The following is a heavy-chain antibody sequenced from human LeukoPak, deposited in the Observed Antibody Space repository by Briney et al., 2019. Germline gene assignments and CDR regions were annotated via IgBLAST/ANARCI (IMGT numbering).Heavy chain of an antibody. J-gene: IGHJ4*02. CDR1: GFTFSNYG. D-gene: IGHD2/OR15-2a*01. CDR3: AKDLSPGHY. V-gene: IGHV3-7*03. Sequence: GGSLRLSCAASGFTFSNYGMSWVRQAPGKGLEWVASIKQDGSEKFYVDSVKGRFTISRDNAKNSLYLQMNSLRAEDTAVYYCAKDLSPGHYWGQGTLVTVSS. CDR2: IKQDGSEK.